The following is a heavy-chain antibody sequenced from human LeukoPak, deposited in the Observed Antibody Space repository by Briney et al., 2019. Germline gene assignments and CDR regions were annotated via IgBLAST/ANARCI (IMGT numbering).Heavy chain of an antibody. CDR1: GYSFSTHG. D-gene: IGHD4-23*01. J-gene: IGHJ4*02. Sequence: SVKVSCKASGYSFSTHGIRWVRPAPGQGLEWMGGIMPIFGATNYAQKFQGRLTITTDRYTSTAYMELNNLSSEDTALYYCARVATVGSLDNWGQGTLVTVSS. CDR2: IMPIFGAT. CDR3: ARVATVGSLDN. V-gene: IGHV1-69*05.